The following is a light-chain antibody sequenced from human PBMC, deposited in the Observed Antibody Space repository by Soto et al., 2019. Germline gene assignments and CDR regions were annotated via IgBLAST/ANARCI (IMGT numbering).Light chain of an antibody. V-gene: IGKV3D-11*02. J-gene: IGKJ5*01. Sequence: EIVLTQSPATLSVSPGERATLSCRASQSVYSSLAWYQQKPGQAPRLLIYDASKRATGIPARLSGSGSGTNFTLTISSLEPEDFAVYYCQQRRSWQVTFGQGTRLEIK. CDR3: QQRRSWQVT. CDR1: QSVYSS. CDR2: DAS.